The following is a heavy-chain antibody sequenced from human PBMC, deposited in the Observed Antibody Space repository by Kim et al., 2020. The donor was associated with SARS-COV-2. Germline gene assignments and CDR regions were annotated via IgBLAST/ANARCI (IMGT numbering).Heavy chain of an antibody. D-gene: IGHD1-26*01. J-gene: IGHJ4*02. CDR1: GFTFSSYS. CDR2: ISSSSSYI. CDR3: ARDDAIVVGATHFDY. Sequence: GGSLRLSCAASGFTFSSYSMNWVRQAPGKGLEWVSSISSSSSYIYYADSVKGRFTISRDNAKNSLYLQMNSLRAEDTAVYYCARDDAIVVGATHFDYWGQGTLVTVSS. V-gene: IGHV3-21*01.